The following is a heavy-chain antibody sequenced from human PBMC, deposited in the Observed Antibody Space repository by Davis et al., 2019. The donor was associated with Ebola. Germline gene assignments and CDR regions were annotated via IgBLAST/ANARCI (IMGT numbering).Heavy chain of an antibody. CDR1: DFTFSSHA. CDR2: MSGSGGRT. D-gene: IGHD5-12*01. V-gene: IGHV3-23*01. J-gene: IGHJ4*02. Sequence: PGGSLRLSCAASDFTFSSHAMSWVRQAPGKGLERVSVMSGSGGRTFYADSVKGRFTISRDNSKNTLYLQMNSLRSEDTAVYYCAKPHSQYSGYDRAPFDFWGQGTLVTVSS. CDR3: AKPHSQYSGYDRAPFDF.